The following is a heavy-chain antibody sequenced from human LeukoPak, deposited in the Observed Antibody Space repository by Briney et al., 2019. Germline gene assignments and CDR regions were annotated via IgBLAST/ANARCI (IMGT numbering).Heavy chain of an antibody. V-gene: IGHV3-30-3*01. D-gene: IGHD2-2*02. J-gene: IGHJ3*02. CDR2: ISYDGSNK. CDR1: GFTFSSYA. Sequence: PGRSLRLSCAASGFTFSSYAMHWVRQAPGKGLEWVAVISYDGSNKYYADSVKGRFTISRDNSKNTLYLQMNSLRAEDTAVHYCAVGYCSSTSCYTRSAFDIWGQGTMVTVSS. CDR3: AVGYCSSTSCYTRSAFDI.